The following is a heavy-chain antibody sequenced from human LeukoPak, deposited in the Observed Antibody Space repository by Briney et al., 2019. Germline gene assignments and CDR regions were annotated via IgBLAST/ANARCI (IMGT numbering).Heavy chain of an antibody. CDR3: ARHFVPLLSFGEQHMDV. CDR2: IYYSGST. CDR1: GGSISSSSYY. D-gene: IGHD3-10*01. J-gene: IGHJ6*03. Sequence: ASETLSLTCTVSGGSISSSSYYWGWIRQPPGKGLEWIGSIYYSGSTYYNPSLKSRVTISVDTSKNQFSLKLSSVTAADPAVYYCARHFVPLLSFGEQHMDVWGKGTTVTVSS. V-gene: IGHV4-39*01.